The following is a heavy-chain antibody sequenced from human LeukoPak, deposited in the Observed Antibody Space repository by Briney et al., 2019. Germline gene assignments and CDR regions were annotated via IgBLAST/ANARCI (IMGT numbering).Heavy chain of an antibody. J-gene: IGHJ6*03. D-gene: IGHD1-20*01. CDR1: GGSISSYY. CDR3: ASNDNWNDTKTSLFLTPYYYMDV. CDR2: IYYSGST. Sequence: SETLSLTCTVSGGSISSYYWSWIRQPPGKGLEWIGYIYYSGSTNYNPSPKSRVTISVDTSKNQFSLKLSSVTAADTAVYYCASNDNWNDTKTSLFLTPYYYMDVWGKGTTVTVSS. V-gene: IGHV4-59*01.